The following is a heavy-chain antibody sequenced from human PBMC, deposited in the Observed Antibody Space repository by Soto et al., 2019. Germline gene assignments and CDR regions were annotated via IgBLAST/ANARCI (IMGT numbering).Heavy chain of an antibody. D-gene: IGHD2-21*01. CDR3: AHIGALPPNDVFSP. J-gene: IGHJ3*01. CDR1: GITFTYAW. CDR2: VKSEAGGGTI. Sequence: EVQLVESGGGLVNPGGSLRLSCAASGITFTYAWMTWVRQAPGRGLEWVGRVKSEAGGGTIDYAAPVKGRFTISRDDSRSMLYLQMNSLKSEGTAVYYCAHIGALPPNDVFSPWGQGNVVTVSS. V-gene: IGHV3-15*01.